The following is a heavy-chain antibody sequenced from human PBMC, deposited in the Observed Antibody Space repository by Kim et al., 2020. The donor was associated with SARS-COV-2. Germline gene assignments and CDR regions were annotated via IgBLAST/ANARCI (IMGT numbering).Heavy chain of an antibody. CDR2: IYYSGST. CDR1: GGSISSYY. V-gene: IGHV4-59*01. Sequence: SETLSLTCTVSGGSISSYYWSWIRQPPGKGLEWIGYIYYSGSTNYNPSLKSRVTISVDTSKNQFSLKLSSVTAADTAVYYCARDHWNDLSRYYYYGMDVWGQGTTVTVSS. J-gene: IGHJ6*02. D-gene: IGHD1-1*01. CDR3: ARDHWNDLSRYYYYGMDV.